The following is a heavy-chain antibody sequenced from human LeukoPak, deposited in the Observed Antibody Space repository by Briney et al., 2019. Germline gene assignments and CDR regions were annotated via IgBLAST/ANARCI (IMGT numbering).Heavy chain of an antibody. V-gene: IGHV3-48*03. CDR3: AELGITMIGGV. CDR1: GFTFSRYA. Sequence: PGRSLRLSCVASGFTFSRYAMNWVRQAPGKGLEWVSYISSSGSTIYYADSVKGRFTISRDNAKNSLYLQMNSLRAEDTAVYYCAELGITMIGGVWGKGTTVTISS. D-gene: IGHD3-10*02. J-gene: IGHJ6*04. CDR2: ISSSGSTI.